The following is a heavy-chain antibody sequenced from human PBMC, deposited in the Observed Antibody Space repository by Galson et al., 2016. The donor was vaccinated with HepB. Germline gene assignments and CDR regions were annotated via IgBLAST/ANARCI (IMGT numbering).Heavy chain of an antibody. D-gene: IGHD3-10*01. CDR3: ATFYYDY. V-gene: IGHV6-1*01. Sequence: CAISGDSVSSNSAAWNWIRQSPSRGLEWLGKIYYRSKWNYDYAVSVKSRITFNPDTSKNQFSLQLNSVTPEDTAVYYCATFYYDYWGQGIQVTVSS. J-gene: IGHJ4*02. CDR2: IYYRSKWNY. CDR1: GDSVSSNSAA.